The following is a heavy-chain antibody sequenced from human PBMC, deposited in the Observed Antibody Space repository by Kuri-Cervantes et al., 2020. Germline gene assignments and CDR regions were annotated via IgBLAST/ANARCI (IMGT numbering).Heavy chain of an antibody. V-gene: IGHV2-70*01. CDR2: IDWDDDK. Sequence: LRLSCTVSGGSVSSGSYYWSWIRQPPGKALEWLALIDWDDDKYYSTSLKTRLTISKDTSKNQVVLTMTNMDPVDTATYYCARTRGFGELSRFDYWGQGTLVTVSS. CDR3: ARTRGFGELSRFDY. J-gene: IGHJ4*02. D-gene: IGHD3-10*01. CDR1: GGSVSSGSYY.